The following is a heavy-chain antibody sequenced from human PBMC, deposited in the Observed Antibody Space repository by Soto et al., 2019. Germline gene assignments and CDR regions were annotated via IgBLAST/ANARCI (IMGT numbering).Heavy chain of an antibody. CDR2: IYSVGTT. CDR3: INRPRA. Sequence: EVQLVESGGGLVQPGGSLRLSCVASGFTVGNNYMSWVRQAPGKGLEWVSLIYSVGTTHYADSVRGRFTISRDSSKNTLYLEMKSLRREDTDIYYCINRPRARGQGTMVTVSS. CDR1: GFTVGNNY. D-gene: IGHD6-6*01. V-gene: IGHV3-66*01. J-gene: IGHJ4*02.